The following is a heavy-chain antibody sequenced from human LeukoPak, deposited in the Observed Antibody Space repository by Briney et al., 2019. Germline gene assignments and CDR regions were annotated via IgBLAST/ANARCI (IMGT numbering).Heavy chain of an antibody. V-gene: IGHV1-69*06. CDR3: AREYCSGGSCYANWFDP. J-gene: IGHJ5*02. CDR1: GGTFSSYA. D-gene: IGHD2-15*01. CDR2: IIPISGTA. Sequence: SVKVSCKASGGTFSSYAISWVRQAPGQGLEWMGGIIPISGTANYAQKFQGRVTITADKSTSTAYMELSSLRSEDTAVYYCAREYCSGGSCYANWFDPWGQGTLVTVSS.